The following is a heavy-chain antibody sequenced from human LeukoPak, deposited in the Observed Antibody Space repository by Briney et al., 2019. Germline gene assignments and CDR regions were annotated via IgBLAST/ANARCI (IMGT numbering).Heavy chain of an antibody. J-gene: IGHJ6*04. CDR2: ISYDGSNK. V-gene: IGHV3-30*18. CDR3: AKALGVARRDYYYYGMDV. CDR1: GFTFSSYG. Sequence: PGGSLRLSCAASGFTFSSYGMHWVRQAPGKGLYGGAVISYDGSNKYCADSVKGRFTISRDNSKNTLYLQMNSLRAEDTAVYYCAKALGVARRDYYYYGMDVWGKGTTVTVSS. D-gene: IGHD3-3*01.